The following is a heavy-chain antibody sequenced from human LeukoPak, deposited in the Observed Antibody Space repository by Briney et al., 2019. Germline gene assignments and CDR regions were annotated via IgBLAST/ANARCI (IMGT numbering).Heavy chain of an antibody. CDR2: IIPIFGTA. CDR3: AKVGGGSWSKDAFDI. D-gene: IGHD2-15*01. J-gene: IGHJ3*02. Sequence: SVKVSCKASGGTFSSYAISWVRQAPGQGLEWMGGIIPIFGTANYAQKFQGRVTITADESTSTAYMELRSLRSDDTAVYYCAKVGGGSWSKDAFDIWGQGTMVTVSS. V-gene: IGHV1-69*01. CDR1: GGTFSSYA.